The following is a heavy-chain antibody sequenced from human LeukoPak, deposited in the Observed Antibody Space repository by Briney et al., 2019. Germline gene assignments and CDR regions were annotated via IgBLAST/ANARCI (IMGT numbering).Heavy chain of an antibody. CDR1: GYSISSGYY. V-gene: IGHV4-31*03. CDR3: ARAGAAAGTGNWFDP. D-gene: IGHD6-13*01. Sequence: SETLSLTCTVSGYSISSGYYWGWIRQHPGKGLEWIGYIYYSGSTYYNPSLKSRVTISVDTSKNQFSLKLSSVTAADTAVYYCARAGAAAGTGNWFDPWGQGTLVTVSS. J-gene: IGHJ5*02. CDR2: IYYSGST.